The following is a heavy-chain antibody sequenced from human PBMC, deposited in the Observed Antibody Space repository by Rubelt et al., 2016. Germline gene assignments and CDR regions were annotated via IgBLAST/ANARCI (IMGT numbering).Heavy chain of an antibody. CDR2: INHSGST. D-gene: IGHD4-11*01. Sequence: QVQLQQWGAGLLKPSETLSLTCAVYGGSFSGYYWSWIRQPPGKGLEWIGEINHSGSTNYNPSLKSRVTISVDTSKNQFSLKLSSVTAADTAVYYCARSYSNYEKNWFDPWGQGTLVTVSS. CDR3: ARSYSNYEKNWFDP. CDR1: GGSFSGYY. J-gene: IGHJ5*02. V-gene: IGHV4-34*01.